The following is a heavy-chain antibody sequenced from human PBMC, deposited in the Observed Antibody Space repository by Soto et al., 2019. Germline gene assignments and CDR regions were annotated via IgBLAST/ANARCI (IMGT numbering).Heavy chain of an antibody. Sequence: QVQLQESGPGLLKPSQTLSLTCSVSGGSVNSGFDYWTWIRQPPGKGLEWIGNIHYSGKTFYKPSLKSRVTISLDTSRNQFSLSLRSVTDADTAVYYCARDERIETSGIYYSSVWGQGTLVTVSS. CDR2: IHYSGKT. CDR3: ARDERIETSGIYYSSV. CDR1: GGSVNSGFDY. J-gene: IGHJ4*02. V-gene: IGHV4-30-4*01. D-gene: IGHD3-10*01.